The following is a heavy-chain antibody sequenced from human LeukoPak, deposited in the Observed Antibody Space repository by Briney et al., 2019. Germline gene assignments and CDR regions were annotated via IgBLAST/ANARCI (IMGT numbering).Heavy chain of an antibody. V-gene: IGHV3-23*01. CDR2: ISPGGGPT. D-gene: IGHD5-12*01. CDR1: GFPFSSHG. Sequence: PGGSLRLSCAGSGFPFSSHGMNSVRQAPGKGLEWISGISPGGGPTYYADSVKGRFTLSREDPRNTLYLQMETLRAEDTAVYYCAKDGAWLRFDDWGQGILVTVSS. CDR3: AKDGAWLRFDD. J-gene: IGHJ4*02.